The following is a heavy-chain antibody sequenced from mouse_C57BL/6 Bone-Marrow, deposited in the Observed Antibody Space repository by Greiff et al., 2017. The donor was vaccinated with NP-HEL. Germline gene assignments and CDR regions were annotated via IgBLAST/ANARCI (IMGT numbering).Heavy chain of an antibody. CDR1: GFTFSDYG. CDR3: ARRDYDGAWFAY. V-gene: IGHV5-15*01. J-gene: IGHJ3*01. CDR2: ISNLAYSI. Sequence: EVKLMESGGGLVQPGGSLKLSCAASGFTFSDYGMAWVRQAPRKGPEWVAFISNLAYSIYYADTVTGRFTISRENAKNTLYLEMSSLRSEDTAMYYCARRDYDGAWFAYWGQGTLVTVSA. D-gene: IGHD2-4*01.